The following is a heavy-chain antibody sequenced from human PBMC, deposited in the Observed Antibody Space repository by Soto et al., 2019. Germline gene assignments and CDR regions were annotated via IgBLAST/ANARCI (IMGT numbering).Heavy chain of an antibody. Sequence: QVQLVQSGAEVKKPGSSVKVSCKASGGTFSSYAISWVRQAPGQGLEWMGGIIPIFGTANYAQKFQGRVTITADESTSTAYMELSSLRSEDTSVYYCARDDLAYCGGDCYSPVDYLGQGTLVTVSS. D-gene: IGHD2-21*02. CDR1: GGTFSSYA. CDR3: ARDDLAYCGGDCYSPVDY. J-gene: IGHJ4*02. V-gene: IGHV1-69*12. CDR2: IIPIFGTA.